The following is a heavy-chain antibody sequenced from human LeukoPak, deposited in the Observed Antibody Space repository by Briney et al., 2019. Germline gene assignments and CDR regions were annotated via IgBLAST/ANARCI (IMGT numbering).Heavy chain of an antibody. J-gene: IGHJ5*02. CDR2: IKQDGSEK. CDR1: GFTFSSYW. D-gene: IGHD2/OR15-2a*01. CDR3: ARKFYSGSNWFDP. V-gene: IGHV3-7*01. Sequence: PGGSLRPSCAASGFTFSSYWMSWVRQAPGKGLEWVANIKQDGSEKYYVDSVKGRFTISRDNAKNSLYLQMNSLRAEDTAVYYCARKFYSGSNWFDPWGQGTLVTVSS.